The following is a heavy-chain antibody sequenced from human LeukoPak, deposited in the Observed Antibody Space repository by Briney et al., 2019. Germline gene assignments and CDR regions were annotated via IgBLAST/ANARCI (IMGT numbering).Heavy chain of an antibody. Sequence: PSETLSLTCTVSGGSISSLYWSWIRQPPGKGLEWIGYVYYSGSTNYNPSLKSRVTISVDTSKNQFSLKLSSVTAADTAVYYCARSYYYDSSGPSLGYWGQGTLVTVSS. CDR1: GGSISSLY. V-gene: IGHV4-59*11. D-gene: IGHD3-22*01. CDR3: ARSYYYDSSGPSLGY. CDR2: VYYSGST. J-gene: IGHJ4*02.